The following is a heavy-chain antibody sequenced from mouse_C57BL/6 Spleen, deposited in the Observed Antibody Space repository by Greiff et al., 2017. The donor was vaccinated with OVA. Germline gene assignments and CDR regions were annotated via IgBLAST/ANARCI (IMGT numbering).Heavy chain of an antibody. CDR1: GYAFSSSW. CDR2: IYPGDGDT. D-gene: IGHD2-5*01. Sequence: VQLQQSGPELVKPGASVKISCKASGYAFSSSWMNWVKQRPGKGLEWIGRIYPGDGDTNYNGKFKGKATLTADKSSSTAYMQLSSLTSEDSAVYFCAVYYSNYRDYWGQGTTLTVSS. J-gene: IGHJ2*01. V-gene: IGHV1-82*01. CDR3: AVYYSNYRDY.